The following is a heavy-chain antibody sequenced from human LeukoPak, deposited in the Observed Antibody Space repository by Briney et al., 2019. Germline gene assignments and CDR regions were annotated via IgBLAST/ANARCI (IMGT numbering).Heavy chain of an antibody. V-gene: IGHV3-74*01. Sequence: PGGSLRLPCAASGLTLSSYWMHWVRHAPGKGLVWVSRINSDGSSTSYADSVKGRFTISRDNAKNTLHLQMNSLRAEDTAVYYCALLSEIDYWGQGTLVTVSS. CDR3: ALLSEIDY. D-gene: IGHD3-16*02. CDR1: GLTLSSYW. CDR2: INSDGSST. J-gene: IGHJ4*02.